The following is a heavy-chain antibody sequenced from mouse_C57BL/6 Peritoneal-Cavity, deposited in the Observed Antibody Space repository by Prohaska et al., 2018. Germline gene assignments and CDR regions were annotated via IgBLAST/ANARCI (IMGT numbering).Heavy chain of an antibody. CDR3: ARDGNYLSWYFDV. CDR2: INPNNGGT. V-gene: IGHV1-22*01. J-gene: IGHJ1*03. D-gene: IGHD2-1*01. Sequence: HGKSLEWIGYINPNNGGTSYIQKFKGKATLTVNKSSSTAYMELRSLTSEDSAVYYCARDGNYLSWYFDVWGTGTTVTVSS.